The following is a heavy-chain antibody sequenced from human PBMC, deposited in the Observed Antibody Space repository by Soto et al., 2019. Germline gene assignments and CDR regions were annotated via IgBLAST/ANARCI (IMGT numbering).Heavy chain of an antibody. D-gene: IGHD3-22*01. CDR3: AKDGQYYDSSGYFDY. J-gene: IGHJ4*02. CDR2: ISGSGGSA. V-gene: IGHV3-23*01. Sequence: PGGPLRLSCAASGFTFSSYAMSWVRQAPGKGLEWVSAISGSGGSAYYADSVKGRFTISRDNSKNTLYLQMNSLRAEDTAVYYCAKDGQYYDSSGYFDYWGQGTLVTVSS. CDR1: GFTFSSYA.